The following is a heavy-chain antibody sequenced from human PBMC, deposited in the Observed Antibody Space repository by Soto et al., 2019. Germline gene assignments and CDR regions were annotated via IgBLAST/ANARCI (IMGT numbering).Heavy chain of an antibody. Sequence: SETLSLTCTVSGGSISSSSYYWGWIRQPPGKGLGWIGSIYYSGSTYYNPSLKSRVTISVDTSKNQFSLKLSSVTAADTAVYYCARPGLSGWFDPWGQGTLVTVSS. CDR2: IYYSGST. V-gene: IGHV4-39*01. CDR1: GGSISSSSYY. CDR3: ARPGLSGWFDP. J-gene: IGHJ5*02. D-gene: IGHD5-12*01.